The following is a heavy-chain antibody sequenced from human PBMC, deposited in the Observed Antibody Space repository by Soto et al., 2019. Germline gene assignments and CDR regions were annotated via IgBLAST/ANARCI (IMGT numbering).Heavy chain of an antibody. CDR3: ARYYGTVTTLGQH. Sequence: ASVKVSCKASGYTFTSYAMHWVRQAPGQRLEWMGWINAGNGNTKYSQKFQGRVTITRDTSASTAYMELSSLRSEDTAVYYCARYYGTVTTLGQHWGQGTLVTVSS. J-gene: IGHJ1*01. V-gene: IGHV1-3*01. CDR1: GYTFTSYA. D-gene: IGHD4-17*01. CDR2: INAGNGNT.